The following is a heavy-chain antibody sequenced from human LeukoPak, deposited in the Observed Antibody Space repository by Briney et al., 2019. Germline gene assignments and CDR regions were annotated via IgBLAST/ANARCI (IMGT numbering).Heavy chain of an antibody. V-gene: IGHV3-15*01. D-gene: IGHD4/OR15-4a*01. CDR1: GFTSSNAW. J-gene: IGHJ3*02. Sequence: VNPGGSLTLPCAVSGFTSSNAWMSWVRQAPGKGLEWVGRIKSKTDGGTRDYAAPVKGRFTISRDDSKNTLYLQMNSLKTEDTAVYYCTTFDYAAFLIWGQGTMVTVSS. CDR2: IKSKTDGGTR. CDR3: TTFDYAAFLI.